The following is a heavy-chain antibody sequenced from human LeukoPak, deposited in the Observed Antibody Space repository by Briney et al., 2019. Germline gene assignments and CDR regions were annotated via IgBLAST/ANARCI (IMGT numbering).Heavy chain of an antibody. CDR3: ARSHIVVVPAAVRYYYYGMDV. CDR2: INHSGST. J-gene: IGHJ6*02. D-gene: IGHD2-2*01. CDR1: GGSFSGYY. Sequence: SETLSLTCAVYGGSFSGYYWSWIRQPPGKGLEWIGEINHSGSTNYNPSLKSRVTISVDTSKNQFSLKLSSVTAADTAVYYCARSHIVVVPAAVRYYYYGMDVWGQGTTVTVSS. V-gene: IGHV4-34*01.